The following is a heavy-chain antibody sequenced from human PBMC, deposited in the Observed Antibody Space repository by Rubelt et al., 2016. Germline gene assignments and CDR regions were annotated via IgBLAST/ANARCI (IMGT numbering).Heavy chain of an antibody. CDR1: G. CDR2: VWNDGSKK. CDR3: AKDPIAGAVAGRGGDY. V-gene: IGHV3-33*06. D-gene: IGHD6-19*01. J-gene: IGHJ4*02. Sequence: GMHWVRQAPGKGLEWVAIVWNDGSKKYYVDSVKGRFTISKDNAKNTLYLQMNSLRAEDTAVYYCAKDPIAGAVAGRGGDYWGQGTLVTVSS.